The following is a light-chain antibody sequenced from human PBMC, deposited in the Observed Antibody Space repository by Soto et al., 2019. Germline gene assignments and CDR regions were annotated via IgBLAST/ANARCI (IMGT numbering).Light chain of an antibody. CDR3: QQYGGSPIT. Sequence: EIVLTHSPGTLSLSPGERATLSFSASQSVSSMSLAWYQQKPGQAPRLLIYGASTRATGVPDRFSGSGSGTDFTLTISRLEPEDFAVYYCQQYGGSPITFGLGTRLEIK. CDR2: GAS. V-gene: IGKV3-20*01. CDR1: QSVSSMS. J-gene: IGKJ5*01.